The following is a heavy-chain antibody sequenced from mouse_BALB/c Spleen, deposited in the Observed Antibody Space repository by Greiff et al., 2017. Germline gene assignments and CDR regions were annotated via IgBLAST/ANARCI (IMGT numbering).Heavy chain of an antibody. V-gene: IGHV2-2*02. J-gene: IGHJ1*01. Sequence: VKLMESGPGLVQPSQSLSITCTVSGFSLTSYGVHWVRQSPGKGLEWLGVIWSGGSTDYNAAFISRLSISKDNSKSQVFFKMNSLQANDTAIYYCARFYDGEGDWYFDVWGAGTTVTVSS. CDR2: IWSGGST. CDR1: GFSLTSYG. CDR3: ARFYDGEGDWYFDV. D-gene: IGHD2-3*01.